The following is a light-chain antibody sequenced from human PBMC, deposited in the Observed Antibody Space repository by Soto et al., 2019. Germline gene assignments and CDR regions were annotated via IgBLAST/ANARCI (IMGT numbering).Light chain of an antibody. CDR2: SAS. V-gene: IGKV3-15*01. CDR3: QQYNNWPPMYT. CDR1: QSVSSN. Sequence: EIVMTQSPATLSVSPGERATLSCRASQSVSSNLVWYQQKPGQAPRLLIFSASTRATGVPARFSGSGSGTEYTLTISSLQSEDFAVYYCQQYNNWPPMYTFGQGTKLEIK. J-gene: IGKJ2*01.